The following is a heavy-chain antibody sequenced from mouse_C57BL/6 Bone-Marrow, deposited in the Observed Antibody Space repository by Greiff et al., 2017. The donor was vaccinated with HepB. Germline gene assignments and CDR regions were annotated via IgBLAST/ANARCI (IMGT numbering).Heavy chain of an antibody. D-gene: IGHD1-1*01. J-gene: IGHJ4*01. CDR2: IRLKSDNDAT. CDR3: TEGSNPCYYAMDY. CDR1: GFTFSNYW. V-gene: IGHV6-3*01. Sequence: EVMLVESGGGLVQPGGSMKLSCVASGFTFSNYWMNWVRQSPEKGLEWVAQIRLKSDNDATHYAESVKGRFTISRDDSKSSVYMQMNNLRAEDTGIYYCTEGSNPCYYAMDYWGQGTSVTVSS.